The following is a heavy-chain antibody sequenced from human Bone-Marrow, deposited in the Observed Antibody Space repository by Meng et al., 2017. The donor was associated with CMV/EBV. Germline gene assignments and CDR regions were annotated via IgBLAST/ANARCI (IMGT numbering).Heavy chain of an antibody. Sequence: KVSCKGSGYRFTTHRIGWVRQMPGKGLEWVGIIFPGDSDTRYSPSFQGQVTISADKSISAAYLQWSSLKAWDTAIYYCARQASSDEVFDIWGQGTMVTVSS. CDR2: IFPGDSDT. CDR1: GYRFTTHR. V-gene: IGHV5-51*01. J-gene: IGHJ3*02. CDR3: ARQASSDEVFDI.